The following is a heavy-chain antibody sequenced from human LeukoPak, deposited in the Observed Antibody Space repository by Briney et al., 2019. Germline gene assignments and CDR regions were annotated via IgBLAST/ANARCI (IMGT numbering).Heavy chain of an antibody. CDR1: GSTFSNYW. J-gene: IGHJ4*02. Sequence: GESLQISCQASGSTFSNYWIGWVRQLPGKGLEWMGMIYPDDSDTRSSPSFQGQVTISADKSISTAYLQWSSLKASDTAMYYCARRRYSSSWHLIWGQGTLVTVSS. CDR3: ARRRYSSSWHLI. D-gene: IGHD6-13*01. V-gene: IGHV5-51*01. CDR2: IYPDDSDT.